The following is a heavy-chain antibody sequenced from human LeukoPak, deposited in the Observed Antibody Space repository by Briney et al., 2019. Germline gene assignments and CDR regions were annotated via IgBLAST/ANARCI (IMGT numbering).Heavy chain of an antibody. D-gene: IGHD5-18*01. Sequence: ASVKVSCKASGYTFTSYGISWVRQAPGQGLEWMGWISAYNGNTDYAQKLQGRVTMTTDTSTSTAYMVLRSLRSDDTAVYYCARAFRGYRYGCGLDYWGQGTLVTVSS. CDR2: ISAYNGNT. J-gene: IGHJ4*02. CDR1: GYTFTSYG. CDR3: ARAFRGYRYGCGLDY. V-gene: IGHV1-18*01.